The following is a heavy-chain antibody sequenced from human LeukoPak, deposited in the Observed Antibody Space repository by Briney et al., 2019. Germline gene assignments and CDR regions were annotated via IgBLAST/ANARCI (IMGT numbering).Heavy chain of an antibody. Sequence: SVKVSCKASGGTFSSYAISWVRQAPGQGPEWMGRIIPIFGIANYAQKFQGRVTITADKSTSTAYMELSSLRSEDTAVYYCARDMISVLDYWGQGTLVTVSS. J-gene: IGHJ4*02. V-gene: IGHV1-69*04. CDR1: GGTFSSYA. D-gene: IGHD3-16*01. CDR3: ARDMISVLDY. CDR2: IIPIFGIA.